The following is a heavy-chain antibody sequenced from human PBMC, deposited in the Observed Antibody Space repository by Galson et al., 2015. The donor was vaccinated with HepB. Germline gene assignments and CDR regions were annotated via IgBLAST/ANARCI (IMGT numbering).Heavy chain of an antibody. D-gene: IGHD1-26*01. Sequence: SVKVSCKASGGTFSSYAISWVRQARGQRLEWIGWIVVGSGNTNYAQKFQERVTITRDMSTSTAYMELSSLRSEDTAVYYCAAGIVGATEPFDYWGQGTLVTVSS. CDR1: GGTFSSYA. CDR3: AAGIVGATEPFDY. J-gene: IGHJ4*02. CDR2: IVVGSGNT. V-gene: IGHV1-58*02.